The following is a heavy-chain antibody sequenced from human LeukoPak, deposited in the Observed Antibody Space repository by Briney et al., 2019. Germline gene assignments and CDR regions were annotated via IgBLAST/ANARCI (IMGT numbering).Heavy chain of an antibody. Sequence: GGSLRLSCEASGFTFSSYAMSWVRQAPGKGLEWVSSVSSRGDTTFYADSVKGRFTISRDNSKNTLYLQVNNLRAEDTAVYYCAKGRQSGSFYYYVEDYFDHWRQGTLVTVSS. CDR2: VSSRGDTT. J-gene: IGHJ4*02. CDR1: GFTFSSYA. CDR3: AKGRQSGSFYYYVEDYFDH. D-gene: IGHD3-22*01. V-gene: IGHV3-23*01.